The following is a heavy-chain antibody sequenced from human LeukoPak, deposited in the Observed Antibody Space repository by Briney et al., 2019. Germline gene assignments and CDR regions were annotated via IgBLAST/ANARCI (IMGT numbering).Heavy chain of an antibody. CDR1: GFTFSSDW. V-gene: IGHV3-7*03. D-gene: IGHD2-15*01. CDR3: AREEIVVVVAATEAFDY. Sequence: GGSLRLSCAVSGFTFSSDWLSWVRLPPGKGKDWVANIKNDGSGRYYVDSVKGRFTISRDNAKNSLYLQMNSLRAEDTAVYYCAREEIVVVVAATEAFDYWGQRTLVTVSS. CDR2: IKNDGSGR. J-gene: IGHJ4*02.